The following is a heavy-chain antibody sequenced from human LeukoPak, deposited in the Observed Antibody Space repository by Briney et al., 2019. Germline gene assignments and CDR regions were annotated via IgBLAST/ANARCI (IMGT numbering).Heavy chain of an antibody. CDR1: GFTFSSYA. V-gene: IGHV3-23*01. CDR3: AKDSIFGVVIIAYYYFDY. J-gene: IGHJ4*02. D-gene: IGHD3-3*02. CDR2: ISGSGGST. Sequence: GGSLRLSCAASGFTFSSYAMSWVRQAPGKGLEWVSAISGSGGSTYYADSVKGRFTISRDNSKNTLYLHMNSLRAEDTAVYYCAKDSIFGVVIIAYYYFDYWGQGTLVTVSS.